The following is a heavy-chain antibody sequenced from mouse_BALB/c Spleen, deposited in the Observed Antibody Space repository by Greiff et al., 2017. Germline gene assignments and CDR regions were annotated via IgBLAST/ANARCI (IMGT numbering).Heavy chain of an antibody. V-gene: IGHV6-6*02. Sequence: EVKVEESGGGLVQPGGSMKLSCVASGFTFSNYWMNWVRQSPEKGLEWVAEIRLKSNNYATHYAESVKGRFTISRDDSKSSVYLQMNNLRAEDTGIYYCTRFYYGSSYWYFDVWGAGTTVTVSS. CDR1: GFTFSNYW. CDR2: IRLKSNNYAT. D-gene: IGHD1-1*01. CDR3: TRFYYGSSYWYFDV. J-gene: IGHJ1*01.